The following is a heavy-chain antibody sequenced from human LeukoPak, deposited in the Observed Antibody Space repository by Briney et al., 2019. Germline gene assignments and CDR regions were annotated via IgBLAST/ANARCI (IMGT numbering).Heavy chain of an antibody. D-gene: IGHD2-2*01. Sequence: PSETLSLTCTVSGGSISSYYWSWIRQPPGKGLEWIGYIYYSGSTNYNPSLKSRVTISVNMSKNQFSLKLSSVTAADTAVYYCASEYCSSASCRFDNWGQGTLVTVSS. CDR1: GGSISSYY. V-gene: IGHV4-59*01. CDR3: ASEYCSSASCRFDN. J-gene: IGHJ4*02. CDR2: IYYSGST.